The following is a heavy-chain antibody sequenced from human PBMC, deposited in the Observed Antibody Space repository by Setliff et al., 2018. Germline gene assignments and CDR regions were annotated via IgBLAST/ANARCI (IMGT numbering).Heavy chain of an antibody. D-gene: IGHD2-2*01. V-gene: IGHV4-39*01. CDR1: GDSINTPTYH. Sequence: SEILSLTCTVSGDSINTPTYHWGWVRQPPGKGLEWIGLIYYTGITYYNPSLKSRVTISEDMSENQISLKLNPVTAADTAVYYCVRTFNGSPADRWGQGTLVTVSS. J-gene: IGHJ5*02. CDR3: VRTFNGSPADR. CDR2: IYYTGIT.